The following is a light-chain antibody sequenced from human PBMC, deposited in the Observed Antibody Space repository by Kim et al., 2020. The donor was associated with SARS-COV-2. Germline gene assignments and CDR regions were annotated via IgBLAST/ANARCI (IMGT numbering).Light chain of an antibody. J-gene: IGKJ2*01. CDR1: QSLLHTNGYND. Sequence: EPASISCKSSQSLLHTNGYNDLDWYLQKPGQSPKLLIYLGSNRASGVPDRLSGSGSGTDFTLTINRVEADDVGVYYCMQVLQSPYTFGQGTKLEIK. CDR3: MQVLQSPYT. CDR2: LGS. V-gene: IGKV2-28*01.